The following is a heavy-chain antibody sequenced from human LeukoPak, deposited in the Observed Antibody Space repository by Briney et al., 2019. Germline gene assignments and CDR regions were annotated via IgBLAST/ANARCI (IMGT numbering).Heavy chain of an antibody. V-gene: IGHV3-30*18. D-gene: IGHD6-19*01. CDR1: GFTFSTYG. Sequence: GGSLRLSCAASGFTFSTYGIHWVRQAPGKGLEWVGLLSSGRINKHYADSVKGRFIISRDNSMNTLYLQMNSLRGEDTAVYYCAKGKETSDWYNFDYWGQGTLVTVSS. CDR3: AKGKETSDWYNFDY. CDR2: LSSGRINK. J-gene: IGHJ4*02.